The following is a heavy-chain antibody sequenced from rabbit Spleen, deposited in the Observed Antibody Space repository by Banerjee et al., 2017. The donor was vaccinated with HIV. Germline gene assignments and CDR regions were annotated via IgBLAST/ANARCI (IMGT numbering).Heavy chain of an antibody. Sequence: QEQLEESAGGLVQPGGSLKLSCKASGFTLSSYYMNWVRQAPGKGLEWIGYIDPVFGITYYANWVNGRFSISKASSTTVTLQMTSLTAADTATYFCAKDDYDSDYRSYFGLWGQGTLVTVS. D-gene: IGHD2-1*01. CDR2: IDPVFGIT. V-gene: IGHV1S45*01. CDR3: AKDDYDSDYRSYFGL. J-gene: IGHJ3*01. CDR1: GFTLSSYYM.